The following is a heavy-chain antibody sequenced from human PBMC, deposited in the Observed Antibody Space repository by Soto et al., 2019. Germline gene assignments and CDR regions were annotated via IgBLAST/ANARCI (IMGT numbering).Heavy chain of an antibody. CDR3: ARDRRHYDSRGYLLGEDFDY. J-gene: IGHJ4*02. Sequence: QVQLVESGGGVVQPGRSLRLSCAASGFTFSSYGMHWVRQAPGKGLEWVAVIWYDGSNKYYADSVKGRFTISRDNSKNTLYLQMNSLRAEDTAVYYCARDRRHYDSRGYLLGEDFDYWGQGTLVTVSS. V-gene: IGHV3-33*01. CDR1: GFTFSSYG. D-gene: IGHD3-22*01. CDR2: IWYDGSNK.